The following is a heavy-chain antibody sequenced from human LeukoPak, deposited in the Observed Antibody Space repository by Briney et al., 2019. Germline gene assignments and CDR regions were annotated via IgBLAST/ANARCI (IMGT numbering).Heavy chain of an antibody. Sequence: PGPSVKVSCKASGGTFSGYTISWVRQAPGQGLEWMGRIIPILGIANYAQKFQGRVTITADKSTSTAYMELSSLRSEDTAVYYCAGISGYYYYYMDVWGKGTTVTVSS. CDR2: IIPILGIA. D-gene: IGHD2-21*01. CDR3: AGISGYYYYYMDV. J-gene: IGHJ6*03. CDR1: GGTFSGYT. V-gene: IGHV1-69*02.